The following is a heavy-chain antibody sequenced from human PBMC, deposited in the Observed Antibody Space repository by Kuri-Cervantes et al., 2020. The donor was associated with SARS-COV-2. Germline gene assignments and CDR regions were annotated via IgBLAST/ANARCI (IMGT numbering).Heavy chain of an antibody. CDR1: GGSISSYY. V-gene: IGHV4-59*01. J-gene: IGHJ4*02. D-gene: IGHD3-3*01. CDR2: IYYSGST. Sequence: SCTVSGGSISSYYWSWIRQPPGKGLEWIGYIYYSGSTNYNPSLKSRVTISVDTSKNQFSLKLSSVTAADTAVYYCAKDSHRSGYLYYFDYWGQGTLVTVSS. CDR3: AKDSHRSGYLYYFDY.